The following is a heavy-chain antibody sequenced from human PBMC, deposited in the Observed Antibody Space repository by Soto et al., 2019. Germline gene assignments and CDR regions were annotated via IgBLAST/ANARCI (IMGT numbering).Heavy chain of an antibody. CDR1: GFTFSTYA. V-gene: IGHV3-23*01. J-gene: IGHJ4*02. CDR3: AKDRYGDYGGIDY. Sequence: PGGSLRLSCAASGFTFSTYAMIWVRQAPGKGLEWVSVITGSGGSTYYADSVKGRFTISRDTSKNTLFLQMNSLRAEDTAVYYCAKDRYGDYGGIDYWGQGP. CDR2: ITGSGGST. D-gene: IGHD4-17*01.